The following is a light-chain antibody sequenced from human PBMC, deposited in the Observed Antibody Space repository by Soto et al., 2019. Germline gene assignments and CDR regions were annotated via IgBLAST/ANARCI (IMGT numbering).Light chain of an antibody. Sequence: DIQMTQSPSSLSASVGDRVTITCQASQDISNYLNWYQQKPGKAPKLLIYDASNLETGVPSRFSGSGPGTDFTFTISSLQPEDIATYYCQQSYNLPLGTFGPGTKVDIK. CDR3: QQSYNLPLGT. J-gene: IGKJ3*01. CDR1: QDISNY. CDR2: DAS. V-gene: IGKV1-33*01.